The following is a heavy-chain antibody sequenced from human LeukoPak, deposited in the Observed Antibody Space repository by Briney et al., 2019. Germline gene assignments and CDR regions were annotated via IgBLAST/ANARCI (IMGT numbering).Heavy chain of an antibody. V-gene: IGHV3-21*01. J-gene: IGHJ4*02. CDR3: ARDRRSSWYY. CDR2: ISSSSSYI. D-gene: IGHD6-13*01. CDR1: GFTFSSYS. Sequence: GGSLRLSCAASGFTFSSYSMNWVRQAPGKGLEWVSSISSSSSYIYYADSVKGRFTISRDDAKNSLYLQMNSLRAEDTAVYYCARDRRSSWYYWGQGTLVTVSS.